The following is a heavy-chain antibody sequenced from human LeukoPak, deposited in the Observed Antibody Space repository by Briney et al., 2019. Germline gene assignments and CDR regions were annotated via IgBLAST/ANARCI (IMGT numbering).Heavy chain of an antibody. CDR3: ARAVEMATSYYGMDV. CDR2: ISSSSSYI. Sequence: PGGSLRLSCAASGFTFSSYSMNWVRQAPGKGLEWDSSISSSSSYIYYADSVKGRFTISRDNAKNSLYLQMNSLRAEDTAVYYCARAVEMATSYYGMDVWGQGTTVTVSS. D-gene: IGHD5-24*01. V-gene: IGHV3-21*01. CDR1: GFTFSSYS. J-gene: IGHJ6*02.